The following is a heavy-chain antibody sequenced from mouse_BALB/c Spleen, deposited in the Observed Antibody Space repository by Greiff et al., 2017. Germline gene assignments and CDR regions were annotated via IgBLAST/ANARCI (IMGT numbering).Heavy chain of an antibody. CDR2: IYPGSGNT. Sequence: VKLMESGAELARPGASVKLSCKASGYTFTDYYINWVKQRTGQGLEWIGEIYPGSGNTYYNEKFKGKATLTADKSSSTAYMQLSSLTSEDSAVYFCARRGRRDYYAMDYWGQGTSVTVSS. J-gene: IGHJ4*01. CDR3: ARRGRRDYYAMDY. V-gene: IGHV1-77*01. CDR1: GYTFTDYY.